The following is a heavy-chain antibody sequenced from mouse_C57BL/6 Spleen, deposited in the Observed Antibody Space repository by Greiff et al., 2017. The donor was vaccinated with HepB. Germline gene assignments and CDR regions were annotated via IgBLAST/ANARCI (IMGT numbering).Heavy chain of an antibody. J-gene: IGHJ1*03. Sequence: QVQLQQPGAELVKPGASVKLSCKASGYTFTSYWMHWVKQRPGQGLEWIGMIHPNSGSTNYNEKFKSKATLTVDKSSSTAYMQLSSLTSEDSAVYYCARVSFYYGNYEDWYFDVWGTGTTVTVSS. D-gene: IGHD2-1*01. CDR1: GYTFTSYW. CDR3: ARVSFYYGNYEDWYFDV. V-gene: IGHV1-64*01. CDR2: IHPNSGST.